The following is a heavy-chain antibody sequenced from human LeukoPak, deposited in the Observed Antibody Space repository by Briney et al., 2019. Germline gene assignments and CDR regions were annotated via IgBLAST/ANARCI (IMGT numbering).Heavy chain of an antibody. Sequence: PGGSLRLSCAASGFTFSSYGMHWVRQAPGKGLEWVAVIWYDGSNKYYADSVKGRFTISRDNAKNSLYLQMNSLRAEDTAVYYCARKIYGSGSYAFDIWGQGTMVTVSS. CDR3: ARKIYGSGSYAFDI. J-gene: IGHJ3*02. V-gene: IGHV3-33*01. CDR1: GFTFSSYG. D-gene: IGHD3-10*01. CDR2: IWYDGSNK.